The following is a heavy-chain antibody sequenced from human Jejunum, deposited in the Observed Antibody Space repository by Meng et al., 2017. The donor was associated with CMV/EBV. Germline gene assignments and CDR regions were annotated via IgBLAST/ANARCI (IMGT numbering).Heavy chain of an antibody. CDR1: GFTFSAHH. J-gene: IGHJ4*02. CDR3: ARHFDSSVSV. CDR2: AGNKADTYTT. Sequence: LGEAGGGLVQPGGFLRPSCAASGFTFSAHHMDWVRQAPGKGLEWVGRAGNKADTYTTYYAASVKGRFTISRDESKTSVYLQMNSLKTEDTAVYFCARHFDSSVSVWGQGILVTVSS. D-gene: IGHD5/OR15-5a*01. V-gene: IGHV3-72*01.